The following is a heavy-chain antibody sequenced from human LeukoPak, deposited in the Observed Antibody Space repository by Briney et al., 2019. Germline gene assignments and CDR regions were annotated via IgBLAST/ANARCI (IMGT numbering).Heavy chain of an antibody. Sequence: ASVTVSCKGSGYTFTGSYMHWVRQAPGQGLEWMGWINPNSGGTNYAQKFRGRVTMTRDTSISTAYMELSRLRSDDTAIYYCARAFLWFGESFYDAYDIWGQGTMVTVSS. CDR1: GYTFTGSY. J-gene: IGHJ3*02. CDR2: INPNSGGT. D-gene: IGHD3-10*01. CDR3: ARAFLWFGESFYDAYDI. V-gene: IGHV1-2*02.